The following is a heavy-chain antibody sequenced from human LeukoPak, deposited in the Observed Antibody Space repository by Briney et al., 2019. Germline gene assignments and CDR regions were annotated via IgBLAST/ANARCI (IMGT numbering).Heavy chain of an antibody. V-gene: IGHV1-8*03. Sequence: ASVKVSCKASGYTFTSYDINWVRQATGQGLEWMGWMNPNSGNTGYAQKFQGRVTITRNTSISTAYMELSSLRSEDTAVYFCARVFTYCSSTSCYRGWFDPWGQGTLVTVSS. D-gene: IGHD2-2*01. CDR1: GYTFTSYD. CDR2: MNPNSGNT. CDR3: ARVFTYCSSTSCYRGWFDP. J-gene: IGHJ5*02.